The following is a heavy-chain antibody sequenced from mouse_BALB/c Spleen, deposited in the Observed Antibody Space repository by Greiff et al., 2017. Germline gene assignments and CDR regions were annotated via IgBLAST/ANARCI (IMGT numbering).Heavy chain of an antibody. CDR2: ISSGGST. V-gene: IGHV5-6-5*01. Sequence: DVMLVESGGGLVKPGGSLKLSCAASGFTFSSYAMSWVRQTPEKRLEWVASISSGGSTYYPDSVKGRFTISRDNARNILYLQMSSLRSEDTAMYYCARGDGYYPYAMDYWGQGTSVTVSS. CDR3: ARGDGYYPYAMDY. D-gene: IGHD2-3*01. J-gene: IGHJ4*01. CDR1: GFTFSSYA.